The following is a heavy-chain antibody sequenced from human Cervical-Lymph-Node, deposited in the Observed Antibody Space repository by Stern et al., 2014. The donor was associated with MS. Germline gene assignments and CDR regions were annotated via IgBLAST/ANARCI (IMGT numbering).Heavy chain of an antibody. CDR3: ARDFGVEYYYYGMDV. V-gene: IGHV3-33*01. CDR1: GFTFSSYG. D-gene: IGHD3-3*01. J-gene: IGHJ6*02. CDR2: MSYDGNNK. Sequence: VQLVESGGGVVQPGRSLRLSCAASGFTFSSYGMHWVRQAPGKGLEWVAGMSYDGNNKYYADSVKGRFTISRDNSKKTLYVQMNSLRAEDTAVYYCARDFGVEYYYYGMDVWGQGTTVTVSS.